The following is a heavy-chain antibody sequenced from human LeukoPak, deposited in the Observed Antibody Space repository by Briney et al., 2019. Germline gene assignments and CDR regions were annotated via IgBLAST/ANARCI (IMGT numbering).Heavy chain of an antibody. CDR2: IYYSGST. J-gene: IGHJ4*02. Sequence: PSETLSLTCTVSGGSISSYYWSWIRQPPGKGLEWIGYIYYSGSTNYNPSLKSRVTISVDTSKNQFSLKLTSVTAADTAVYFCARDYYDSSGYYGGFDYWGQGTLVTVSS. CDR1: GGSISSYY. D-gene: IGHD3-22*01. V-gene: IGHV4-59*12. CDR3: ARDYYDSSGYYGGFDY.